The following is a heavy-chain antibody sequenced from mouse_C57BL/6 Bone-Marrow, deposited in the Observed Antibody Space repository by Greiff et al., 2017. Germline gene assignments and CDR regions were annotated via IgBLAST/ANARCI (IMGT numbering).Heavy chain of an antibody. D-gene: IGHD4-1*01. CDR1: GYTFTDYY. Sequence: EVQLQQSGPELVKPGASVKISCKASGYTFTDYYMNWVKQSHGKSLEWIGDINPNNGGTSYNQKFKGKATLTVDKSSSTAYMELRSLTSEDSAVYYCVLTGNRKGPPYYFDYWGQGTTLTVSS. J-gene: IGHJ2*01. CDR3: VLTGNRKGPPYYFDY. CDR2: INPNNGGT. V-gene: IGHV1-26*01.